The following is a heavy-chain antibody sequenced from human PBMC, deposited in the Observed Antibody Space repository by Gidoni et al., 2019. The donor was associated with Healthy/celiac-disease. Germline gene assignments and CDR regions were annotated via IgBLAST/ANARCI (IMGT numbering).Heavy chain of an antibody. Sequence: QVQLVESGGGVVQPGRSLRLSCPASGFTFSSSAMHWVRQAPGKGLEWVAVISYDGSNKYYADSVKGRFTISRDNSKNTLYLQMNSLRAEDTAVYYCTRDLKYCSGGSCSNFDYWGQGTLVTVSS. CDR1: GFTFSSSA. D-gene: IGHD2-15*01. CDR2: ISYDGSNK. CDR3: TRDLKYCSGGSCSNFDY. J-gene: IGHJ4*02. V-gene: IGHV3-30-3*01.